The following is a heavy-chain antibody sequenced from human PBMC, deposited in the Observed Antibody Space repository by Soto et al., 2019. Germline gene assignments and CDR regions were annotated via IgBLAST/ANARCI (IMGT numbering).Heavy chain of an antibody. CDR3: AKDMKWGGMTTIHYFDS. Sequence: PGGSLRLSCAASGLTVDDYAMHWVRQAPGKGLEWVSGISWNSETIDYADSVKGRFTISRDNAKSSLFLQMNSLRPDDTALYYCAKDMKWGGMTTIHYFDSWGQGTLVTSPQ. J-gene: IGHJ4*02. CDR2: ISWNSETI. CDR1: GLTVDDYA. V-gene: IGHV3-9*01. D-gene: IGHD4-17*01.